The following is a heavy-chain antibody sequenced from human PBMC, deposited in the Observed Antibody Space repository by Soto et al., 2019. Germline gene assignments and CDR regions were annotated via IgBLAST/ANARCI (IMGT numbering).Heavy chain of an antibody. D-gene: IGHD4-17*01. J-gene: IGHJ6*02. Sequence: GGSLRLSCAGSGFSFGSYEMHWVRQAPGKGLEWVTFTSYDGSINYYADSVKGRFTMSRDNSKNLLYLQMNSLRTEDTAVYYCVRRSTVSYYPVDVWGQGNTVTVSS. CDR2: TSYDGSIN. V-gene: IGHV3-30*04. CDR3: VRRSTVSYYPVDV. CDR1: GFSFGSYE.